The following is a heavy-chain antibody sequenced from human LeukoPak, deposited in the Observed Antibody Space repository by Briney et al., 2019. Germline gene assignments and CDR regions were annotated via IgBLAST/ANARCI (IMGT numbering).Heavy chain of an antibody. Sequence: VASVKVSCKASGGTFSSHAISWVRQAPGQGLEWMGGIIPIFGTANYAQKFQGRVTITADESTSTAYMELSSLRSEDTAVYYCARDHDFWSGYHDYWGQGTLVTVSS. CDR2: IIPIFGTA. CDR3: ARDHDFWSGYHDY. V-gene: IGHV1-69*13. J-gene: IGHJ4*02. D-gene: IGHD3-3*01. CDR1: GGTFSSHA.